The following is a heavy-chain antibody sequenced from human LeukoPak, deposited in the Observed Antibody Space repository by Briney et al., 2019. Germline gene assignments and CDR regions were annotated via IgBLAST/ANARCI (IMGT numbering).Heavy chain of an antibody. CDR1: GFTFSSYS. D-gene: IGHD3-22*01. V-gene: IGHV3-21*01. CDR3: ARDGVGNYDSCGYYHFDY. J-gene: IGHJ4*02. CDR2: ISSSSSYI. Sequence: GGSLRLSCAASGFTFSSYSMNWVRQAPGKGLEWVSSISSSSSYIYYADSVKGRFTISRDNAKNSLYLRMNSLRAEDTAVYYCARDGVGNYDSCGYYHFDYWGQGTLVTVSS.